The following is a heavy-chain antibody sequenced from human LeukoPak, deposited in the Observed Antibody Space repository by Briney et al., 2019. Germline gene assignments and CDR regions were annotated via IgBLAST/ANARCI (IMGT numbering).Heavy chain of an antibody. D-gene: IGHD6-13*01. CDR3: ARVGIAAAGKGFGYYYYMDV. V-gene: IGHV3-33*01. CDR2: IWYEGSNK. J-gene: IGHJ6*03. CDR1: GFTFSSYG. Sequence: PGGSLRLSCAASGFTFSSYGMHWVRQAPGKGLEWVAVIWYEGSNKYYADSVKGRFTISRDNAKNTLYLQMNSLRAEDTAVCYCARVGIAAAGKGFGYYYYMDVWGKGTTVTVSS.